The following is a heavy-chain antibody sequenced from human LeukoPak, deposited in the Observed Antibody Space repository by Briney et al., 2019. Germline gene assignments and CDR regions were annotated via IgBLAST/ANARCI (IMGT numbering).Heavy chain of an antibody. J-gene: IGHJ3*02. V-gene: IGHV4-4*07. CDR3: ARGGAAIRGNYAFDI. CDR2: IYTSGST. CDR1: GGSISSYY. Sequence: SETLSLTCTVSGGSISSYYWSWIRQPAGKGLEWIGRIYTSGSTNYNPSLKSRVTISVDTSKNQFSLKLSSVTAADTAVYYCARGGAAIRGNYAFDIWGQGTMVTVSS. D-gene: IGHD2-21*01.